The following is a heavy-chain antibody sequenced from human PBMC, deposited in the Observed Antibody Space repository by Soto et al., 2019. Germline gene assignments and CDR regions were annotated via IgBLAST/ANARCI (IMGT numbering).Heavy chain of an antibody. Sequence: SETLSLTCTVSGGSISGFYWSWIRQPPGKGLEWIGYIFYSGNTNYNPSLKSRITISVDTSKNQFSLKLRSVTAADTAVYYCARDSGYGDPFDYWGQGTLVTVSS. J-gene: IGHJ4*02. CDR2: IFYSGNT. CDR3: ARDSGYGDPFDY. D-gene: IGHD4-17*01. V-gene: IGHV4-59*01. CDR1: GGSISGFY.